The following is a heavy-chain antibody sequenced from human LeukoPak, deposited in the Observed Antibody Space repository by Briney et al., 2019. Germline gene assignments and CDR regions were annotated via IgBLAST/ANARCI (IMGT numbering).Heavy chain of an antibody. Sequence: SETLSLTCAVYGGSFSGYYWSWIRQPPGKGLEWIGEINHSGSTNYNPSLKSRVTISVDTSKNQFSLKLSSVTAADTAVYYCAKARSPTSWWEDSWGQGTLVTVSS. CDR1: GGSFSGYY. J-gene: IGHJ4*02. V-gene: IGHV4-34*01. D-gene: IGHD1-26*01. CDR3: AKARSPTSWWEDS. CDR2: INHSGST.